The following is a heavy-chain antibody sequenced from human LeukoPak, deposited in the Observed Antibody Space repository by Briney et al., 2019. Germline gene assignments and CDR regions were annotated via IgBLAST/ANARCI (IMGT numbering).Heavy chain of an antibody. D-gene: IGHD2-2*02. J-gene: IGHJ5*02. CDR2: IYYSGST. Sequence: PSETLSLTCTVSGGSISSYYWSWIRQPPGKGLEWIGYIYYSGSTNYNPSLKSRVTISVDTSKNQFSLKLSSVTAADTAVYYCARCGYQLLYGDWFDPWGQGTLVTVSS. CDR1: GGSISSYY. CDR3: ARCGYQLLYGDWFDP. V-gene: IGHV4-59*01.